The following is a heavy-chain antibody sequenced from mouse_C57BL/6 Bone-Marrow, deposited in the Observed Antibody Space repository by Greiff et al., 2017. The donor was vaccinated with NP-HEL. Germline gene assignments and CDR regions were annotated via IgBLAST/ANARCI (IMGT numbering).Heavy chain of an antibody. CDR1: GYTFTSYD. CDR3: ARDGNYWYFDV. V-gene: IGHV1-85*01. CDR2: IYPRDGST. Sequence: QVHVKQSGPELVKPGASVKLSCKASGYTFTSYDINWVKQRPGQGLEWIGWIYPRDGSTKYNEKFKGKATLTVDTSSSTAYMELHSLTSEDSAVYFCARDGNYWYFDVWGTGTTVTVSS. J-gene: IGHJ1*03. D-gene: IGHD2-1*01.